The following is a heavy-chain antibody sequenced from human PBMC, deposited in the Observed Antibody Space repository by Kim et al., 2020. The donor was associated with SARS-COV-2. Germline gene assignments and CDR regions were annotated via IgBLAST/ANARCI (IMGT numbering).Heavy chain of an antibody. CDR1: GFTFDDYT. D-gene: IGHD3-10*01. CDR2: ISWDGGST. Sequence: GGSLRLSCAASGFTFDDYTMHWVRQAPGKGLEWVSLISWDGGSTYYADSVKGRFTISRDNSKNSPYLQMNSLRTEDTALYYCAKDRNQAVGYYYGSGSYYNAFDYWGQGTLVTVSS. J-gene: IGHJ4*02. V-gene: IGHV3-43*01. CDR3: AKDRNQAVGYYYGSGSYYNAFDY.